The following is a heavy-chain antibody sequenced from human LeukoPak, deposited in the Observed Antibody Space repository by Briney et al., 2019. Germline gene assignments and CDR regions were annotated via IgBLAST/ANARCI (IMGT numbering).Heavy chain of an antibody. CDR3: ARGRDGYNFGSGFYCFDY. CDR1: GGSFSGYY. V-gene: IGHV4-34*01. CDR2: INHSGST. Sequence: SETLSLTCAVYGGSFSGYYLSWIRQPPGKGLEWIGEINHSGSTNYNPSLKSRVNISVDTSNNQFSLKLSSVTAADTAVYYCARGRDGYNFGSGFYCFDYWGQGTLVTVSS. D-gene: IGHD5-24*01. J-gene: IGHJ4*02.